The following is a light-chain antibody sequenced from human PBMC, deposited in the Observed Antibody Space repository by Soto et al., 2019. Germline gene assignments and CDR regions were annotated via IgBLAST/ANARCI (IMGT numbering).Light chain of an antibody. Sequence: EIVLTQSPATLSLSPGEIATLSCRASQSVSSYLALYQQKPGQAPRLLIYDASNRATGIPARFSGSGSGTDFTLTISSLEPEDFAVYYCQQRSNWPTFGQGTKVEIK. J-gene: IGKJ1*01. CDR3: QQRSNWPT. CDR2: DAS. V-gene: IGKV3-11*01. CDR1: QSVSSY.